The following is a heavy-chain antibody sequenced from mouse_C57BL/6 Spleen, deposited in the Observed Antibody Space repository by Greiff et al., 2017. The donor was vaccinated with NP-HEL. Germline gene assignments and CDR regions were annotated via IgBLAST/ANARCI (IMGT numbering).Heavy chain of an antibody. CDR1: GYTFTSYW. Sequence: QVQLQQPGAELVMPGASVKLSCKASGYTFTSYWMHWVKQRPGQGLEWIGEIDPSDSYTNYNQKFKGKSTLTVDKSSSTAYMQLSSLTSEDSAVYYCARLGDYPYWGQGTTLTVSS. CDR3: ARLGDYPY. J-gene: IGHJ2*01. V-gene: IGHV1-69*01. CDR2: IDPSDSYT. D-gene: IGHD2-4*01.